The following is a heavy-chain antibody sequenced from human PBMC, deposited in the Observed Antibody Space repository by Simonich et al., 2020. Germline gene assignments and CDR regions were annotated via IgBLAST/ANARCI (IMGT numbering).Heavy chain of an antibody. V-gene: IGHV1-24*01. CDR1: GYTLTELS. CDR3: ATRNTMGSGSYYYYYYGMDV. Sequence: QVQLVQSGAEVKKPGASVKVSCKVSGYTLTELSMHWVRQAPGKGLEWMGGCDPEDGETSYEQKFQGRVTMTEDTSTDTAYMELSSLRSEDTAVYYCATRNTMGSGSYYYYYYGMDVWGQGTTVTVSS. D-gene: IGHD3-10*01. CDR2: CDPEDGET. J-gene: IGHJ6*02.